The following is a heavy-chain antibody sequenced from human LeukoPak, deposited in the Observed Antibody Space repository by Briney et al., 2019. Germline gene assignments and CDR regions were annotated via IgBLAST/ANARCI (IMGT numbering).Heavy chain of an antibody. J-gene: IGHJ6*02. CDR1: GYSFTSYW. Sequence: RGESLKISCKGSGYSFTSYWIGWVRQMPGKGLEWMGIIYPGDSDTRYSPSFQGQVTISADKSISTAYLQWSSLKASDTAMYYCARLRIGPLSNYYYYGMDVWGQGTTVTVSS. V-gene: IGHV5-51*01. D-gene: IGHD2-21*01. CDR2: IYPGDSDT. CDR3: ARLRIGPLSNYYYYGMDV.